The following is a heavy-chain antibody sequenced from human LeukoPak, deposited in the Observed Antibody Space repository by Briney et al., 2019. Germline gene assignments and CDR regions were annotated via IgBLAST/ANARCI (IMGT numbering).Heavy chain of an antibody. CDR1: GLTFSSYA. D-gene: IGHD3-16*02. CDR3: AKAPIYDYVWGSYRYTDF. Sequence: GGPLRLFCAASGLTFSSYAMSWVRQAPGNGLEWVSTISGRGGSTYNAVSVKGRFTISRDNSKNTLYLQMNSLRAEDTAVYYCAKAPIYDYVWGSYRYTDFWGQGTLVTVSS. J-gene: IGHJ4*02. CDR2: ISGRGGST. V-gene: IGHV3-23*01.